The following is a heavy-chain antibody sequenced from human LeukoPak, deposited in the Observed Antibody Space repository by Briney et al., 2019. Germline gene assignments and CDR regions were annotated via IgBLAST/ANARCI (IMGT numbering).Heavy chain of an antibody. CDR3: AIDPNWGTHS. V-gene: IGHV3-23*01. Sequence: GGSLRLSCAASGFTFGTYTMYWVRHPPGKRLEWVSIIGSSGGGIHYADSVKGRFTISRDNSKNALYLQMNSLRVEDTAVYYCAIDPNWGTHSWGQGVLVTVSS. J-gene: IGHJ4*02. D-gene: IGHD7-27*01. CDR1: GFTFGTYT. CDR2: IGSSGGGI.